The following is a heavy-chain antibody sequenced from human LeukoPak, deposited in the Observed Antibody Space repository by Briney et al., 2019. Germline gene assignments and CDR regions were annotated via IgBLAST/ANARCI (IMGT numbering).Heavy chain of an antibody. J-gene: IGHJ4*02. Sequence: PSETLSLTCTVSGGSISSSSYYWGWIRQPPGKGLEWIGSIYYSGSTYYNPSLKSRVTISVDTSKNQFSLKLSSVTAADTAVYYCASHPDILTGYYYFDYWGQGTLVTVSS. D-gene: IGHD3-9*01. CDR3: ASHPDILTGYYYFDY. CDR1: GGSISSSSYY. CDR2: IYYSGST. V-gene: IGHV4-39*01.